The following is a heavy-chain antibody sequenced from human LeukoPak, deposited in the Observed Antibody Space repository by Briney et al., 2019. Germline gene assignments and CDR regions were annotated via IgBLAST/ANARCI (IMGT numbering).Heavy chain of an antibody. V-gene: IGHV3-23*01. J-gene: IGHJ4*02. CDR2: ISGSGGST. CDR3: AKEYYDSSGYYWRWGGFVDY. D-gene: IGHD3-22*01. Sequence: GGSLRLSCAASGFTFSTNAMNWVRQAPGKGLEWVSAISGSGGSTYYAGSVKGRFTISRDNSKNTLYLQMNSLRAEDTAVYYCAKEYYDSSGYYWRWGGFVDYWGQGTLVTVSS. CDR1: GFTFSTNA.